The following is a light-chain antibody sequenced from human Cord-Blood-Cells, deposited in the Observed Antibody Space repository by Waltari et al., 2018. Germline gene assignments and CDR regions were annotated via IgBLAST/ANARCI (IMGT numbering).Light chain of an antibody. CDR3: QQLNSYHMYT. Sequence: IQLTQSPSSLSASVGDRVTITCRASQGISSYLAWYQQKPGKAPKLLIYAASTLPSGVPSRFSGSGSGTDFTLTISSLQPEDFATYYCQQLNSYHMYTFGQGTKLEIK. CDR2: AAS. CDR1: QGISSY. J-gene: IGKJ2*01. V-gene: IGKV1-9*01.